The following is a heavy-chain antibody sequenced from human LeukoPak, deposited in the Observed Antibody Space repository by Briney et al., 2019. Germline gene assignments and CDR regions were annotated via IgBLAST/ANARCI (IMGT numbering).Heavy chain of an antibody. V-gene: IGHV1-69*02. D-gene: IGHD2-15*01. Sequence: ASVKVSCKASGGTFSSYTISWVRQAPGQGLEWMGRIIPILGIANYAQKFQGRVTITADKFTSTAYMELSSLRSEDTAVYYCAQGSGGSCCDAFDIWGQGTMVTVSS. J-gene: IGHJ3*02. CDR3: AQGSGGSCCDAFDI. CDR2: IIPILGIA. CDR1: GGTFSSYT.